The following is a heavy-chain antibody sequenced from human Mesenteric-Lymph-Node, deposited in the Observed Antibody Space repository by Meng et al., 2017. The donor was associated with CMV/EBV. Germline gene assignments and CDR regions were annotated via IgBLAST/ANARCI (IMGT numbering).Heavy chain of an antibody. V-gene: IGHV4-59*01. CDR2: MDSSGNT. J-gene: IGHJ5*02. CDR3: ARVFRGDPDWFDT. Sequence: GSLRLSCTVSGGTMRIYHWAWIRQSPGKGLEWIGEMDSSGNTKYTASLQSRVTISAETSKNQFSLKLTSVTTADTAVYWCARVFRGDPDWFDTWGQGTLVTVSS. CDR1: GGTMRIYH. D-gene: IGHD3-16*01.